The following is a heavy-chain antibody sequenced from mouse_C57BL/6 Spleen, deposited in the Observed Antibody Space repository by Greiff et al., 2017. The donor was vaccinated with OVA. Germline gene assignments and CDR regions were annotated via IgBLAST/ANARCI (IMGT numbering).Heavy chain of an antibody. Sequence: DVHLVESGGGLVQPGGSLKLSCAASGFTFSDYYMYWVRQTPEKRLGWVAYISNGGGSTYYPDTVKGRFTISRDNAKNTLYLQMSRLKSEDTAMYYCARPYYYGSSLYFDYWGQGTTLTVSS. D-gene: IGHD1-1*01. V-gene: IGHV5-12*01. CDR2: ISNGGGST. CDR1: GFTFSDYY. J-gene: IGHJ2*01. CDR3: ARPYYYGSSLYFDY.